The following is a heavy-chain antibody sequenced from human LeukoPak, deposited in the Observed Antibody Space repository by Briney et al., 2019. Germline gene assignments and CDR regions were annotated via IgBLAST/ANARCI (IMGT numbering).Heavy chain of an antibody. CDR3: ARRCSGDYGHWFDS. Sequence: PSETLSLTCAVSGGSSRSGDYFWSWIRQPPGKGLEWIGHIHYSGNTYYNPSLKSRVSISVDTSKNQFSLKLSSVTAADTAVYYCARRCSGDYGHWFDSWGQGTLVTVSS. CDR2: IHYSGNT. J-gene: IGHJ5*01. CDR1: GGSSRSGDYF. V-gene: IGHV4-30-4*01. D-gene: IGHD4-17*01.